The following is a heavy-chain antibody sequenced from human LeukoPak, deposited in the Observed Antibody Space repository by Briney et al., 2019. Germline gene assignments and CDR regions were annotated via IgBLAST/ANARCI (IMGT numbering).Heavy chain of an antibody. J-gene: IGHJ3*02. Sequence: SETLSLTCTVSGGSISTYYWSWIRQPPGKGLEWIGYIYYSGSTNYNPSLKGRVTISVDTSKNQFSLKLSSVTAADTAVFYCARPVAGTVDAFDIWGQGTMVTVSS. V-gene: IGHV4-59*08. CDR2: IYYSGST. CDR3: ARPVAGTVDAFDI. D-gene: IGHD6-19*01. CDR1: GGSISTYY.